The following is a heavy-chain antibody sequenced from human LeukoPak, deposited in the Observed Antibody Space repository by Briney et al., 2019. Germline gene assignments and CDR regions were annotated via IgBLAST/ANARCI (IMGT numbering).Heavy chain of an antibody. CDR1: GGSISSYY. J-gene: IGHJ4*02. V-gene: IGHV4-59*01. Sequence: SETLSLTCTVSGGSISSYYWSWFRQPPGKGLEWIGYIYYSGSTNYNPSLKSRVTISVDTSKNQFSLKLSSVTAADTAVYYCAREGSYGIDYWGQGTLVTVSS. CDR2: IYYSGST. D-gene: IGHD5-18*01. CDR3: AREGSYGIDY.